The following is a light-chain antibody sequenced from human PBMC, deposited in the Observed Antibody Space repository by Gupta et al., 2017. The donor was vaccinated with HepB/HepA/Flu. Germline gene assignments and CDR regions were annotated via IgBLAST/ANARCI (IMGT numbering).Light chain of an antibody. V-gene: IGKV4-1*01. CDR3: QQYYTTPRT. CDR1: QSVLYSSNNKNY. CDR2: WAS. Sequence: DIVMTLSPDSLAVSLGERATINCKSSQSVLYSSNNKNYLSWYQQKPGQPPKLLIYWASTRESGVPDRFSGSGSGTDFTLTISSLQAADVAVYYCQQYYTTPRTFGQGTKVEIK. J-gene: IGKJ1*01.